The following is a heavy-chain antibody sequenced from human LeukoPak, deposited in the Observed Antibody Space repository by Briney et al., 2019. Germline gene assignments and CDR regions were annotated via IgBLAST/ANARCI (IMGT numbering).Heavy chain of an antibody. CDR3: ARTYGSSGLGYFDL. V-gene: IGHV4-59*01. CDR2: IYYSGST. Sequence: SETLSLTCTVSGGSISSYYWSWIRQPPGKGLEWIGYIYYSGSTKYKPSLKSRVTISVDTSKNQFSLKLSSVTAADTAVYYCARTYGSSGLGYFDLWGRGTLVTVSS. J-gene: IGHJ2*01. CDR1: GGSISSYY. D-gene: IGHD6-13*01.